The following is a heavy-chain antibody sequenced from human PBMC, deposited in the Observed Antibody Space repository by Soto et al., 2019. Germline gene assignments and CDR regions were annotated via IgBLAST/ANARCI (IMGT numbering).Heavy chain of an antibody. Sequence: QVQLVQSGAEVKKPGSSVKVSCKASGGTFSSYAISWVRQAPGQGLEWMGGIIPIFGTANYAQKFQGRVTVTADESTSTDSMELSSLRSEDTAVYYCASRRGYYDSSGYAYWGQGTLVTVSS. D-gene: IGHD3-22*01. CDR3: ASRRGYYDSSGYAY. CDR2: IIPIFGTA. CDR1: GGTFSSYA. V-gene: IGHV1-69*12. J-gene: IGHJ4*02.